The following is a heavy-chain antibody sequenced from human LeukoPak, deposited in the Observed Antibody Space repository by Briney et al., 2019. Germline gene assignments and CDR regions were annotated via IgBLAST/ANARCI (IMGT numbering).Heavy chain of an antibody. V-gene: IGHV3-33*06. Sequence: GRSLRLSCAASGFTFSSYGMHWVRQAPGKGLEWVAVIWYDGTKKYYAESVKGRFTISRDNSKNTLYLQMNSLRAEDTAVYYCANYMTTVTTSAFDVWGQGTMVTVSS. J-gene: IGHJ3*01. CDR1: GFTFSSYG. CDR3: ANYMTTVTTSAFDV. CDR2: IWYDGTKK. D-gene: IGHD4-17*01.